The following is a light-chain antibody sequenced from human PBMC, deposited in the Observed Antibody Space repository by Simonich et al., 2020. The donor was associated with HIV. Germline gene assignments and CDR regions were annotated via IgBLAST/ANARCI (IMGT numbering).Light chain of an antibody. CDR3: QQYNSYPLT. CDR1: QGISNY. J-gene: IGKJ2*01. V-gene: IGKV1D-8*02. CDR2: AAS. Sequence: AIWMTQSPSLLSASTGDRVTISCRMSQGISNYLALYQQQPGKVPKLLIYAASSLQSGVPSKFSGSGSATDFTLTINNLQPEDFATYYCQQYNSYPLTFGQGTKLQIK.